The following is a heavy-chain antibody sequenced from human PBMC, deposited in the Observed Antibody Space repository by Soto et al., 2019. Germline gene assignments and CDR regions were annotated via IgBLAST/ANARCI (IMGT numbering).Heavy chain of an antibody. D-gene: IGHD3-9*01. J-gene: IGHJ4*02. CDR3: ARARDILTGYDY. CDR2: IIPILGIA. Sequence: QVQLVQSGAEVKKPGSSVKVSCKASGGTFSSYTISWVRQAPGQGLEWMGRIIPILGIANYAQKFQGRVTITADKSTSTAYMGLSSLRSEDTAVYYCARARDILTGYDYWGQGTLVTVSS. V-gene: IGHV1-69*02. CDR1: GGTFSSYT.